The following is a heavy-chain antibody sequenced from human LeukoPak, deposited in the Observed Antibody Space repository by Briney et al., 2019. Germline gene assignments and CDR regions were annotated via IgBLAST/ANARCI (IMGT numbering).Heavy chain of an antibody. V-gene: IGHV3-23*01. J-gene: IGHJ4*02. CDR2: VSGSGRSR. D-gene: IGHD3-16*02. Sequence: GGSLRLSCSASGFTFSDYAMSWVRQVSGKGPEWVATVSGSGRSRYYTDSVRGRFTISRDNSKNTVYLEMNSLRAEDTAVYYCAKDRGLGGSYRLFEYWGQGTLVTVSS. CDR3: AKDRGLGGSYRLFEY. CDR1: GFTFSDYA.